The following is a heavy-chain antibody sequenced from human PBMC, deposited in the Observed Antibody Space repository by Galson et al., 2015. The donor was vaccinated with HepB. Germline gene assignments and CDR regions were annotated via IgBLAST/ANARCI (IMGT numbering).Heavy chain of an antibody. Sequence: VKVSCKVSGYTFTDYYMHWVQQAPGKGLEWMGLVDPEDGETIYAEKFQGRVTITADTSTDTAYMELSSLRSEDTAVYYCATGGKADNYGMDVWGQGTTVTVSS. CDR3: ATGGKADNYGMDV. CDR2: VDPEDGET. CDR1: GYTFTDYY. D-gene: IGHD3-16*01. V-gene: IGHV1-69-2*01. J-gene: IGHJ6*02.